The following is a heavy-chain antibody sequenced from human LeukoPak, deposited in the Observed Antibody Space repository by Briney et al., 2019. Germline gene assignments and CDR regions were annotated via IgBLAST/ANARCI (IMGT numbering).Heavy chain of an antibody. V-gene: IGHV3-21*01. Sequence: GGSLRLSCAASGFTFSSYSMNWVRQAPGKGLEWVSSISSSSSYIYYADSVKGRFTISRDNAKNSLYLQMNSLRAGDTAVYYCARDRNSGYDSSFDYWGQGTLVTVSS. CDR1: GFTFSSYS. D-gene: IGHD5-12*01. J-gene: IGHJ4*02. CDR3: ARDRNSGYDSSFDY. CDR2: ISSSSSYI.